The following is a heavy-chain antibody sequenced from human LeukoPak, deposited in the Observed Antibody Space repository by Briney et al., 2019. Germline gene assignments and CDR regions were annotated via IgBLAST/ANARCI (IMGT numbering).Heavy chain of an antibody. Sequence: PGGSLRLSCAASGFTFNSYEMNWVRQAPGKGLEWISYISSSGSSKYYADSVRGRFTISRDNAKNSLFLEMNSQRAEDTAVYHCARESREMATLIDYWGQGTLVTVSS. J-gene: IGHJ4*02. CDR1: GFTFNSYE. CDR3: ARESREMATLIDY. D-gene: IGHD5-24*01. CDR2: ISSSGSSK. V-gene: IGHV3-48*03.